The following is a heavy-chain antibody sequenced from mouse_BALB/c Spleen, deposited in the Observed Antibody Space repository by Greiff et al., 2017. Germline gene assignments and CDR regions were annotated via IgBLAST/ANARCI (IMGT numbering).Heavy chain of an antibody. D-gene: IGHD2-4*01. CDR2: ISSGGSYT. V-gene: IGHV5-6*03. J-gene: IGHJ3*01. Sequence: EVKLVESGGGLVKPGGSLKLSCAASGFTFSSYGMSWVRQTPDKRLEWVATISSGGSYTYYPDSVKGRFTISRDNAKNTLYLQMSSLKSEDTAMYYCASIYYDYDGRSPFAYWGQGTLVTVSA. CDR1: GFTFSSYG. CDR3: ASIYYDYDGRSPFAY.